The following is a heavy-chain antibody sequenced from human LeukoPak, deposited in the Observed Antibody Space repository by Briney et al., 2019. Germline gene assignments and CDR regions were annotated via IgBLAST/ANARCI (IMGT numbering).Heavy chain of an antibody. J-gene: IGHJ4*02. CDR1: GGSISSYY. CDR2: ISYSGST. D-gene: IGHD3-10*01. CDR3: ARGRLGGSGSYYNVLDY. V-gene: IGHV4-59*01. Sequence: ASETLSLTCTVSGGSISSYYWSWIRQPPGKGLEWIGYISYSGSTNYNPSLKSRVTISVDTSRNQFSLKLSSVTAADTAVYYCARGRLGGSGSYYNVLDYWGQGTLVTVSS.